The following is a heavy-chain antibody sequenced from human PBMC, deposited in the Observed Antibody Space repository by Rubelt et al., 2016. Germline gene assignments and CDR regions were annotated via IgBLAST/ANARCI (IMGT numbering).Heavy chain of an antibody. CDR1: GYSFTSYW. V-gene: IGHV5-51*03. D-gene: IGHD6-19*01. CDR2: IYPGDSDT. CDR3: AREVLAVAGTFDI. J-gene: IGHJ3*02. Sequence: EVQLVQSGAEVKKPGESLKISCKGSGYSFTSYWIGWVRQMPGKGLEWMGIIYPGDSDTRYSPSFQGRGTTPAEKSIRTGYLQWSSLKASDTAMYYCAREVLAVAGTFDIWGQGTMVTVSS.